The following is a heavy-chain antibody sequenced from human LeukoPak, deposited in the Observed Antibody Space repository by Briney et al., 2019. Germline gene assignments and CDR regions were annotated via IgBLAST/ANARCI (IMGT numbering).Heavy chain of an antibody. CDR2: ISWNGGSI. Sequence: GGSLRLSSAHSVVTLEDSATRGVWHAPGKSLGWVSGISWNGGSIGYAETVKGRFSISRDNAKNALYLQMNSLRAGDTALYYCAKEADSGYYYFDYWGQGTLVTVSS. CDR1: VVTLEDSA. CDR3: AKEADSGYYYFDY. D-gene: IGHD3-22*01. V-gene: IGHV3-9*01. J-gene: IGHJ4*02.